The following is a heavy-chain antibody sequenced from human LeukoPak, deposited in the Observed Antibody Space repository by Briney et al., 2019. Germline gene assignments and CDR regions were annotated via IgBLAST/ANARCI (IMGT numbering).Heavy chain of an antibody. D-gene: IGHD1-14*01. V-gene: IGHV4-31*03. CDR2: TYYSGST. J-gene: IGHJ3*02. Sequence: PSETLSLTCTVSGGTISSGDYYWSWIRQHPGKGLEWIGYTYYSGSTYYNPSLKSRVTISVDTSKNQFSLKLSSVTAADTAVYYCAREWSPDPMKPKPHDTFDIWGQGTMVTVSS. CDR3: AREWSPDPMKPKPHDTFDI. CDR1: GGTISSGDYY.